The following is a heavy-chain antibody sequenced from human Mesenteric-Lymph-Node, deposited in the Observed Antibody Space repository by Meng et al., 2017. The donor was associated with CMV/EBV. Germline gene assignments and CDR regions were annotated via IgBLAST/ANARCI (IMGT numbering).Heavy chain of an antibody. V-gene: IGHV3-53*01. Sequence: PFGFPLISLAIPGARESPGRGRGWVEVIYSGGSTYYAASVKGRFTISRDNSKNTLYLQMNSLRAEDTAVYYCARGGLGGKPIDYWGQGTLVTVSS. CDR1: GFPLISLA. J-gene: IGHJ4*02. D-gene: IGHD3-16*01. CDR3: ARGGLGGKPIDY. CDR2: IYSGGST.